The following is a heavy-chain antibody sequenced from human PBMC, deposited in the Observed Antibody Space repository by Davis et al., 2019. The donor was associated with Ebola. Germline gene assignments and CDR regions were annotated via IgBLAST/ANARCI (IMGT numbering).Heavy chain of an antibody. Sequence: MPSETLSLTCTVSGGSISSYYWSWIRQPPGKGLEWIGYIYYSGSTNYNPSLKSRVTISVDTSKNQFSLKLSSVTAADTAVYYCARYWGVGSSSWYDNWFDPWGQGTLATVSS. CDR3: ARYWGVGSSSWYDNWFDP. CDR2: IYYSGST. D-gene: IGHD6-13*01. CDR1: GGSISSYY. J-gene: IGHJ5*02. V-gene: IGHV4-59*08.